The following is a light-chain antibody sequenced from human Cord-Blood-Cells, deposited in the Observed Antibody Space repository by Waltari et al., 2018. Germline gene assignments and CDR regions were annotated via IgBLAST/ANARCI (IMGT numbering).Light chain of an antibody. V-gene: IGKV3-20*01. J-gene: IGKJ4*01. Sequence: EIVLTQSPGTLSLSPGERATLSCRASQSVSNSYLAWYQQKPGQAPRLLIYGASSRATGIPDRFSGSGSGTDFTLTISRLDPEDFAVYYCQQYGSSPPLTFGGGTKVEIK. CDR1: QSVSNSY. CDR3: QQYGSSPPLT. CDR2: GAS.